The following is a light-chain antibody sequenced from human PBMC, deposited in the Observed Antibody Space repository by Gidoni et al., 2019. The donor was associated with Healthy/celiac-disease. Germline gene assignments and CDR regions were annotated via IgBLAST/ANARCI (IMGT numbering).Light chain of an antibody. Sequence: IVITQSPATQSVSPGERATLSCRASQSVSSNLAWYQQKPGQAPRLLIYGASTRATGIPARFSGSWSGTEFTLTISSLQSEDFAVYYCQQYNNWPPNTFGQGTKLEIK. J-gene: IGKJ2*01. V-gene: IGKV3-15*01. CDR3: QQYNNWPPNT. CDR2: GAS. CDR1: QSVSSN.